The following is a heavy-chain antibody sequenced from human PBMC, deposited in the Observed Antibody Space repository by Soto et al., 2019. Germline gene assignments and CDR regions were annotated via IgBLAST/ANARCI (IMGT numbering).Heavy chain of an antibody. J-gene: IGHJ4*02. CDR1: GGSISSYY. CDR3: ARARGGYFDY. CDR2: INYSGRT. Sequence: PSETVCLTCTVSGGSISSYYWSWIRQPPGKGLEWIGYINYSGRTNYNPSLKSRVTISADTSKNQFSLKLSSVTAADTAVYYCARARGGYFDYWGQGTLVTVSS. V-gene: IGHV4-59*01.